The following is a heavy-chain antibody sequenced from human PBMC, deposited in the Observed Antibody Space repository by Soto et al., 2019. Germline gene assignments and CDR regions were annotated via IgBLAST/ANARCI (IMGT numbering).Heavy chain of an antibody. CDR3: ARNTIVVVPGRTYYYYGMDV. CDR1: GGTFSSYA. D-gene: IGHD2-2*01. CDR2: IIPIFGTA. J-gene: IGHJ6*02. V-gene: IGHV1-69*13. Sequence: ASVKVSCKASGGTFSSYAISWVRQAPGQGLEWMGGIIPIFGTANYAQKFQGRVTITADESTSTAYMELSSLRSGDTAVYYCARNTIVVVPGRTYYYYGMDVWGQGTTVTVSS.